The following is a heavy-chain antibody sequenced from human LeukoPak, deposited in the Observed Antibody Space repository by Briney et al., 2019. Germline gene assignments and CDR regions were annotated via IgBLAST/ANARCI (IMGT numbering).Heavy chain of an antibody. D-gene: IGHD2-21*01. CDR3: ARVLWGPSYYWYFDL. CDR1: GYTFTSYY. J-gene: IGHJ2*01. Sequence: ASVKVSCKASGYTFTSYYMHWVRQAPGQGLEWMGIINPSGGSTSYAQKFQGRVTMTRDTSTSTVYMELSSLRSDDTAEYYCARVLWGPSYYWYFDLWGRGTLVTVSS. CDR2: INPSGGST. V-gene: IGHV1-46*01.